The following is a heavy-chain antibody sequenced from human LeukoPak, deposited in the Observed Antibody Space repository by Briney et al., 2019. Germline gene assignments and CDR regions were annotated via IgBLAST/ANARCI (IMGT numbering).Heavy chain of an antibody. CDR2: IYTSGST. D-gene: IGHD2-2*01. V-gene: IGHV4-4*07. Sequence: NSSETLSLTCTVSGGSISSYYWSWIRQPAGKGLEWIGRIYTSGSTNYNPSLKSRVTISVDTSKNQFSLKLSSVTAADTAVYYCARERAPSWDCSSTSCYWFDPWGQGTLVTVSS. CDR3: ARERAPSWDCSSTSCYWFDP. CDR1: GGSISSYY. J-gene: IGHJ5*02.